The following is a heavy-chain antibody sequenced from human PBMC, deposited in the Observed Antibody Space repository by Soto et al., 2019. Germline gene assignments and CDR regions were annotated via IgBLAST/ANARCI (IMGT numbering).Heavy chain of an antibody. J-gene: IGHJ5*02. V-gene: IGHV4-31*03. CDR3: ARRVQANGVITQDNWLAP. CDR1: GGSISSGGYY. CDR2: IYYSGST. Sequence: PSETLSLTCTVSGGSISSGGYYWSWIRQHPGKGLEWIGYIYYSGSTYYNPSLKSRVTISVDTSKNQFSLKLSSVTAADTAVYYCARRVQANGVITQDNWLAPWGHGTRVTVSS. D-gene: IGHD3-10*01.